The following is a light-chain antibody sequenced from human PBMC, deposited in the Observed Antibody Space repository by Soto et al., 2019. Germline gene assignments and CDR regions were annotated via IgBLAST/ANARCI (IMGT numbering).Light chain of an antibody. CDR3: ASRDDNLSGHWM. CDR2: EVS. J-gene: IGLJ3*02. V-gene: IGLV2-8*01. CDR1: SSDVGGYNY. Sequence: QSALTQPPSASGSPGQSVTISCTGTSSDVGGYNYVSWYQQHPGKAPKLMIYEVSKRPSGVPDRFSGSKSGTSASLAISGLRSEDEADYYCASRDDNLSGHWMFGGGTKLTVL.